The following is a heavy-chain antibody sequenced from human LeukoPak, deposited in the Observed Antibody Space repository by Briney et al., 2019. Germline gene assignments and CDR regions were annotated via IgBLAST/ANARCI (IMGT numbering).Heavy chain of an antibody. CDR2: ISASGGST. CDR3: AKTPLGNSGDP. CDR1: TFTFSTYA. D-gene: IGHD7-27*01. V-gene: IGHV3-23*01. Sequence: GGSLRLSCAASTFTFSTYAMSWVRQAPGKGLQWVSVISASGGSTYYADSVKGRFTLSRDNSKNTLYLQMNSLRAEDTAVYYCAKTPLGNSGDPWGQGTLVTVSS. J-gene: IGHJ5*02.